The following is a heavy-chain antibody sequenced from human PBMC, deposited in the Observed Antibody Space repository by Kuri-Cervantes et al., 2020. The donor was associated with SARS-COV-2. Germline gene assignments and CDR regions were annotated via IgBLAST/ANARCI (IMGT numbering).Heavy chain of an antibody. V-gene: IGHV4-39*01. CDR2: IYYSGST. D-gene: IGHD2-15*01. CDR3: ARGCSGGSCYSGDRSYYYGMDV. J-gene: IGHJ6*02. CDR1: GGSISSSSYY. Sequence: GSLRLSCTVSGGSISSSSYYWGWIRQPPGKGLEWIGSIYYSGSTYYNPSLKSRVTISVDTSKNQFSLKLSSVTAADTAVYYCARGCSGGSCYSGDRSYYYGMDVWGQGTTVTVSS.